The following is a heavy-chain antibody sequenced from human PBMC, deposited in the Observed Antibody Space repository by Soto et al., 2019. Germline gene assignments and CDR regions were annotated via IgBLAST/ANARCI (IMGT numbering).Heavy chain of an antibody. Sequence: QVQLVESGGGVVQPGRSLRLSCAASGFTFSSYGMHWVRQAPGKGLEWVAVIWYDGSNKYYADSVKGRFTISRDNSKNTLDLQMNSLRAEDTAVYYCARDDGDYAPHYGMDVWGQGTTVTVSS. CDR2: IWYDGSNK. V-gene: IGHV3-33*01. CDR3: ARDDGDYAPHYGMDV. J-gene: IGHJ6*02. D-gene: IGHD4-17*01. CDR1: GFTFSSYG.